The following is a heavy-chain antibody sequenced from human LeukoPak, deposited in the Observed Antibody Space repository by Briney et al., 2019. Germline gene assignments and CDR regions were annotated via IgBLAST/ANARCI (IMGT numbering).Heavy chain of an antibody. CDR1: GYTFTSYG. CDR3: AREPSIAAADNWFDP. Sequence: ASVKVSCKASGYTFTSYGISWVRQAPGQGLEWMGWISAYNGNTNYAQKLQGRVTMTTDTSTSTVYMELSSLRSEDTAVYYCAREPSIAAADNWFDPWGQGTLVTVSS. D-gene: IGHD6-13*01. J-gene: IGHJ5*02. CDR2: ISAYNGNT. V-gene: IGHV1-18*01.